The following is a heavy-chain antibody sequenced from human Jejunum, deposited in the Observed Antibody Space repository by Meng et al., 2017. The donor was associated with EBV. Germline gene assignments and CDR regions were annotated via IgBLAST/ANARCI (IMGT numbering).Heavy chain of an antibody. CDR2: INTDGSIT. CDR3: VRSGSYPDY. CDR1: GFTFSSYW. J-gene: IGHJ4*02. D-gene: IGHD2-15*01. Sequence: EVQLVESGGGLVQPGGSLILSCAVSGFTFSSYWMHWVHQAPGKGLVWVSHINTDGSITNYADSVKGRFTISRDNAKNTLYLQMNSLRAEDTAVYYCVRSGSYPDYWGQGALVTVSS. V-gene: IGHV3-74*01.